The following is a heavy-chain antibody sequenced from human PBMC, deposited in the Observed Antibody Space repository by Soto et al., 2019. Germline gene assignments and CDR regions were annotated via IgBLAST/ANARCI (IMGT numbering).Heavy chain of an antibody. D-gene: IGHD3-10*01. V-gene: IGHV4-4*02. CDR3: VRDLNGSGDY. J-gene: IGHJ4*02. CDR2: VFHSGDT. CDR1: GGSISGRNW. Sequence: QVQLQESGPGLVKPSGTLSLTCVVSGGSISGRNWWSWVRQAPGKGLEWIGEVFHSGDTTYTPSRRSRVTISVDKSKNQFSLSLRSVTAADTAIYFCVRDLNGSGDYWGQGTLVTVSS.